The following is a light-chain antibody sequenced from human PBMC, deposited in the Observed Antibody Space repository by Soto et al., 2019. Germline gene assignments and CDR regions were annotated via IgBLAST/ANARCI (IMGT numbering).Light chain of an antibody. V-gene: IGLV2-14*01. CDR3: LSYRSISTWV. Sequence: QSALTQPASVSGSPGQSITISCTGTSSDVGDYNYVSWYQHHPGKAPKLMIYEVRNRPSGVSNRFSGSKSGNTASLTISGLQAEDEADYYCLSYRSISTWVFGGGTQLTVL. CDR2: EVR. J-gene: IGLJ2*01. CDR1: SSDVGDYNY.